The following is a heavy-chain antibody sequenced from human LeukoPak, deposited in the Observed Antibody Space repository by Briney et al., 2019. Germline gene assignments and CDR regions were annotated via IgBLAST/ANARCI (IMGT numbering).Heavy chain of an antibody. J-gene: IGHJ4*02. CDR2: INPNSGGT. V-gene: IGHV1-2*02. CDR3: ARDFSRGSYQSHPVGY. CDR1: GYSFTSYW. D-gene: IGHD1-26*01. Sequence: GESLKISCKGSGYSFTSYWIGWVRQAPGQGLEWMGWINPNSGGTNYAQKFQGRVTMTRDTSISTAYMELSRLRSDDTAVYYCARDFSRGSYQSHPVGYWGQGTLVTVSS.